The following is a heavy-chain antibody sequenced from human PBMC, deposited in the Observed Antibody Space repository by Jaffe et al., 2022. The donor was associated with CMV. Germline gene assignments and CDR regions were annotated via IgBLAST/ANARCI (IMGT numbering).Heavy chain of an antibody. CDR2: MNPNSGNT. V-gene: IGHV1-8*01. CDR1: GYTFTSYD. J-gene: IGHJ6*02. Sequence: QVQLVQSGAEVKKPGASVKVSCKASGYTFTSYDINWVRQATGQGLEWMGWMNPNSGNTGYAQKFQGRVTMTRNTSISTAYMELSSLRSEDTAVYYCARGPDYDFWSGYLVYYYYGMDVWGQGTTVTVSS. D-gene: IGHD3-3*01. CDR3: ARGPDYDFWSGYLVYYYYGMDV.